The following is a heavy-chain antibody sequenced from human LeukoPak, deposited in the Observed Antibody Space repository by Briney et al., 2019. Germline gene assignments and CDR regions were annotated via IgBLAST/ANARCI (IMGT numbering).Heavy chain of an antibody. Sequence: GASVKVSCKTSGYTFTGYYLHWVRQAPGQGLEWMGWINPNSGGTNYAQKFQGRVTMTRDTSISTAYMELSRLRSDDTAVYYCARATDSSGLDYWGQGTLVTVSS. CDR2: INPNSGGT. V-gene: IGHV1-2*02. CDR1: GYTFTGYY. J-gene: IGHJ4*02. CDR3: ARATDSSGLDY. D-gene: IGHD6-19*01.